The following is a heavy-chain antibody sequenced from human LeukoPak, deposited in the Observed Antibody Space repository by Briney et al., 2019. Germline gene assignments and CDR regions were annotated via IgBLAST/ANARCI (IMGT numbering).Heavy chain of an antibody. CDR3: ARDGGSSGY. J-gene: IGHJ4*02. Sequence: SETLSLTCTVSGGSNSSGRYYWSWIRQPAGKGLEWIGRIETSGSTKYNPSLNSRVTISVDTSKNQFSLKLSSVTAADTAVYYCARDGGSSGYWGQGTLVTVSS. D-gene: IGHD6-6*01. V-gene: IGHV4-61*02. CDR2: IETSGST. CDR1: GGSNSSGRYY.